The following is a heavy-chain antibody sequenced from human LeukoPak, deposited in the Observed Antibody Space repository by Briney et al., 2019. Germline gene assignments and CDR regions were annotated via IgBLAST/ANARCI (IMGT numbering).Heavy chain of an antibody. J-gene: IGHJ5*02. D-gene: IGHD2-2*01. CDR1: GGSISSGGYY. CDR2: IYYSGST. CDR3: ARGGVVVPAAPWGGNWFDP. V-gene: IGHV4-31*03. Sequence: SETLSLTCTVSGGSISSGGYYWSWIRQHPGKGLEWIGCIYYSGSTYYNPSLKSRVTISVDTSKNQFSLKLSSVTAADTAVYYCARGGVVVPAAPWGGNWFDPWGQGTLVTVSS.